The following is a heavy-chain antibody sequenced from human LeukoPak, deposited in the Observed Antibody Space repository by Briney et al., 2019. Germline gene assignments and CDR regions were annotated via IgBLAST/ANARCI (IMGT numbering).Heavy chain of an antibody. CDR1: GGSISSYY. CDR3: ARVSGWSNFDY. J-gene: IGHJ4*02. D-gene: IGHD6-19*01. Sequence: PSETLSHTCTVSGGSISSYYWSWIRQPPGKGLEWIGYIYYSGSTNYNPSPKSRVTISVDTSKNQFSLKLSSVTAADTAVYYCARVSGWSNFDYWGQGTLVTVSS. V-gene: IGHV4-59*01. CDR2: IYYSGST.